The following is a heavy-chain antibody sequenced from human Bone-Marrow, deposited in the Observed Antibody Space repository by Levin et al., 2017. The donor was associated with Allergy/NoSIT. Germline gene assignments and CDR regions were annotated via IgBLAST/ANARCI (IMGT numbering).Heavy chain of an antibody. Sequence: PSETLSLTCTVSGGSISDDIHYWAWIRQPPGKGLEWIGSIYHSGGTYFNPSLQSRVTMSIDTSKNQFSLNLLSVTAADTAIYYCARRYYDAGTYRFDPWGQGTLVTASS. V-gene: IGHV4-39*01. CDR2: IYHSGGT. CDR3: ARRYYDAGTYRFDP. D-gene: IGHD3-10*01. J-gene: IGHJ5*02. CDR1: GGSISDDIHY.